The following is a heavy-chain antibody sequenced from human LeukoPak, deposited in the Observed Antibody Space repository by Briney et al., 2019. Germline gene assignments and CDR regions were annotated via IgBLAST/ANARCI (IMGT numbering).Heavy chain of an antibody. V-gene: IGHV3-48*02. CDR2: ISSSSSTI. J-gene: IGHJ4*02. CDR1: GFTYSSYS. CDR3: APLRYCSGGSCQGLVY. Sequence: GGSLRLSCAASGFTYSSYSMNWVRQAPGKGLEWVSYISSSSSTIYYADSVKGRFTISRDNAKNSLYLQMNSLRDEDTAVYFCAPLRYCSGGSCQGLVYWGQGTLVTVSS. D-gene: IGHD2-15*01.